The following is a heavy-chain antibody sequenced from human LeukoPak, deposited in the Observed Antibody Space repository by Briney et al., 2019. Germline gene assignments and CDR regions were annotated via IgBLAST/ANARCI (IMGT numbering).Heavy chain of an antibody. J-gene: IGHJ4*02. CDR3: ARSLGYCSGGSCPFDY. D-gene: IGHD2-15*01. V-gene: IGHV1-18*01. CDR2: ISAYNGNT. CDR1: GYTFTSYG. Sequence: GASVKVSCKAFGYTFTSYGISWVRQAPGQGLEWMGWISAYNGNTNYAQKLQGRVTMTTDTSTSTAYMELRSLRSDDTAVYYCARSLGYCSGGSCPFDYWGQGTLVTVSS.